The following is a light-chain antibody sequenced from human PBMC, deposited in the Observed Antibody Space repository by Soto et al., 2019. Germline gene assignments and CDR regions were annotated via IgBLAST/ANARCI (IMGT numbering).Light chain of an antibody. V-gene: IGKV3-15*01. J-gene: IGKJ1*01. CDR1: RSVDTD. CDR3: HQYYNRPPWT. Sequence: EILMTQSPATRSVSPGDSATLSFTASRSVDTDLAWYQQKPGQAPRLLVFATSARATGVPDRFRGSRSGTDFTLTISSLQPEDSATYYCHQYYNRPPWTFGQGTKVDIK. CDR2: ATS.